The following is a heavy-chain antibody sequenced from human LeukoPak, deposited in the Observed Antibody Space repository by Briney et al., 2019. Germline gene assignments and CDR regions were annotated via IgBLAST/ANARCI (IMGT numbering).Heavy chain of an antibody. CDR1: GGSFSGYY. J-gene: IGHJ4*02. D-gene: IGHD1-26*01. V-gene: IGHV4-34*01. CDR2: INHSGST. Sequence: PSETLSLTCAVYGGSFSGYYWSWIRQPPGKGLEWIGEINHSGSTNYNPSLKSRVTISVDMSKNQFSLKLSSVTAADTAVYHCASEEIVGATLDYWGQGTLVTVSS. CDR3: ASEEIVGATLDY.